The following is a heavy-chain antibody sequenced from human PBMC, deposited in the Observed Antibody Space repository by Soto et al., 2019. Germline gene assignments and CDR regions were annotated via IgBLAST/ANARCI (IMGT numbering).Heavy chain of an antibody. CDR1: GYTFTSYG. Sequence: ASLKVSCKASGYTFTSYGMSCVRQAPGQGXEWMGWISDYNGKKNHAQQPQRRVNMNKDTYTSTDYMQLRSLRYDDTAVYYCARDISGYSGYDHIFKFDYWGQGTLVTVSS. D-gene: IGHD5-12*01. V-gene: IGHV1-18*01. J-gene: IGHJ4*02. CDR2: ISDYNGKK. CDR3: ARDISGYSGYDHIFKFDY.